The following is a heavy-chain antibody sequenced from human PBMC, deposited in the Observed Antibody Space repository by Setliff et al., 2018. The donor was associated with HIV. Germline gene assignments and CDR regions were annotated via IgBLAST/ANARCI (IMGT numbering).Heavy chain of an antibody. Sequence: SETLSLTCTVSGDSINTHYWSWIRQPPGKALEWLGIVYYTGSTNYNPSLKSRVAMSVDTSRNQFSLKLTSVTAADTAVYYCARATWLVHPFPLYYFDYWGQGTLVTVSS. V-gene: IGHV4-59*11. J-gene: IGHJ4*02. CDR3: ARATWLVHPFPLYYFDY. CDR1: GDSINTHY. CDR2: VYYTGST. D-gene: IGHD6-19*01.